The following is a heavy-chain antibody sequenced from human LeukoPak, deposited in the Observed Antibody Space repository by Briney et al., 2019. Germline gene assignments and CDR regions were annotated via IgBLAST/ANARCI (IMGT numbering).Heavy chain of an antibody. V-gene: IGHV4-61*02. CDR3: ARHPAEYQRDWFDP. CDR1: GGSISSGSYY. Sequence: PSQTLSLTCTVSGGSISSGSYYWSWIRQPAGKGLEWIGRIYTSGSTNYNPSLKSRVTISVDTSKNQFSLKLSSVTAADTAVYYCARHPAEYQRDWFDPWGQGTLVTVSS. CDR2: IYTSGST. D-gene: IGHD2-2*01. J-gene: IGHJ5*02.